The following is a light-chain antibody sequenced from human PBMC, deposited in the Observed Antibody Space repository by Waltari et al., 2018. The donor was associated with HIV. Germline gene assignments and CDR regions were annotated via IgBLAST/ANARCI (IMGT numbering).Light chain of an antibody. Sequence: HSALTQPASVSGSPGQSITISCTGTSSNVGTYNLVSWYQQHPGKAPKLRIYEVKRRPSGLSDRFSGSKSGNTASLTVSGLQAEDEAIYYCCSYAGSDTLVFGGGTSLTIL. CDR1: SSNVGTYNL. J-gene: IGLJ3*02. CDR2: EVK. CDR3: CSYAGSDTLV. V-gene: IGLV2-23*02.